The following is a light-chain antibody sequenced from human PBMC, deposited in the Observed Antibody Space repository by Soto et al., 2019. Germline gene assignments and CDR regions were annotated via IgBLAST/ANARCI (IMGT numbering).Light chain of an antibody. V-gene: IGKV3-20*01. CDR2: GAS. CDR1: QSVSSSY. Sequence: IVLTQSPATLSLSPGERAALSCRASQSVSSSYLAWYQQKPGQAPRLLIYGASSRATGIPDRFSGTGSGTDFTLTISRLEPEDFAVYYCQQYDSSPKTFGQGTKVDIK. J-gene: IGKJ1*01. CDR3: QQYDSSPKT.